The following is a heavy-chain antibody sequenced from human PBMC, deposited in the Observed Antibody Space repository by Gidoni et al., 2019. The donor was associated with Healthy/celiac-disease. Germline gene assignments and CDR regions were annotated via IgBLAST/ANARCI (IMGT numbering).Heavy chain of an antibody. CDR1: GYTFPSYG. V-gene: IGHV1-18*01. Sequence: QVQLVQSGAEVKKPGASVKVSCKASGYTFPSYGISWVRQAPGQGLEWMGWISAYNGNTNYAQTLQGRVTMTTDTSTSTAYMELRSLRSDDTAVYYCARDRGWYCSSTSCPFDPWGQGTLVTVSS. CDR2: ISAYNGNT. J-gene: IGHJ5*02. CDR3: ARDRGWYCSSTSCPFDP. D-gene: IGHD2-2*01.